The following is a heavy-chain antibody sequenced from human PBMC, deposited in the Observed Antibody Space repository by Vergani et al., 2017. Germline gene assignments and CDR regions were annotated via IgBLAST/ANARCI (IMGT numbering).Heavy chain of an antibody. V-gene: IGHV4-39*07. Sequence: QLQLQESGPGLVKPSETLSLTCTVSGGSVSSSNYYWGWIRQPPGKGLEWIGSIYYSGNINYSPSLKSRVTISVDKSKNQFCLKLTSVTAADTAVYFCAKTSSWSYYFDFWGHGTLVTVST. CDR3: AKTSSWSYYFDF. CDR2: IYYSGNI. J-gene: IGHJ4*01. D-gene: IGHD6-13*01. CDR1: GGSVSSSNYY.